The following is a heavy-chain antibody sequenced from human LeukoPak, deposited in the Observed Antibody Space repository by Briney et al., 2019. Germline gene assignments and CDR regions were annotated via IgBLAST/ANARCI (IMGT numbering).Heavy chain of an antibody. D-gene: IGHD1-26*01. V-gene: IGHV3-30*15. CDR2: ISYDGSNK. CDR3: ARDAFAGTCDY. J-gene: IGHJ4*02. Sequence: GRSLRLSCAASGFTFSSYAMHWVRQAPGKGLEWVAVISYDGSNKYYADSVKGRFTISRDNSKNTLYLQMSSLRAEDTAVYYCARDAFAGTCDYWGQGTLVTVSS. CDR1: GFTFSSYA.